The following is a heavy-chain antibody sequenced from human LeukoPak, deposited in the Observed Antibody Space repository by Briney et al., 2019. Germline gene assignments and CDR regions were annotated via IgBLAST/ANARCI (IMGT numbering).Heavy chain of an antibody. V-gene: IGHV3-48*04. Sequence: QPGGSLRLSCAASGFTFSSYSMNWVRQAPGKGLEWVSYISSSSSTIYYADSVKGRFTISRDNAKNSLYLQMNSLRAEDTAVYYCARDSGDYPFDYWGQGTLVTVSS. CDR1: GFTFSSYS. CDR3: ARDSGDYPFDY. CDR2: ISSSSSTI. D-gene: IGHD2-21*02. J-gene: IGHJ4*02.